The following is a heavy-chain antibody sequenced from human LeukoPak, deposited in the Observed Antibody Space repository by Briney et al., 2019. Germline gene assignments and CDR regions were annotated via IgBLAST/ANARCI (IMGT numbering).Heavy chain of an antibody. CDR1: GFTFSTYW. Sequence: GRSLRLSCAASGFTFSTYWVHWVRQAPGKGLVWVSRINPDGSETDYADSVKGRFTISRDNAKNTLYLQMNSLRAEDTAVYYCVRAEGQNYGVLDYFDYWGQGTLVTVSS. V-gene: IGHV3-74*01. D-gene: IGHD4-17*01. CDR3: VRAEGQNYGVLDYFDY. J-gene: IGHJ4*02. CDR2: INPDGSET.